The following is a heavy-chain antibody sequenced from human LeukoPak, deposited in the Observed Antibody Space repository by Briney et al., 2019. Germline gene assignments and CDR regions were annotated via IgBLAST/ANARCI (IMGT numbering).Heavy chain of an antibody. J-gene: IGHJ5*02. CDR3: ARMGRYDFWSGYQGNWFDP. CDR1: GYSLSNARMG. CDR2: IFSNDEK. Sequence: SGPVLVKPTETLTLTCTVSGYSLSNARMGVSWIRQPPGKALEWLAHIFSNDEKSYSTSLKSRLTISKDHSKSQVVLTMNNMDPVDTATYYCARMGRYDFWSGYQGNWFDPWGQGTLVTVSS. V-gene: IGHV2-26*01. D-gene: IGHD3-3*01.